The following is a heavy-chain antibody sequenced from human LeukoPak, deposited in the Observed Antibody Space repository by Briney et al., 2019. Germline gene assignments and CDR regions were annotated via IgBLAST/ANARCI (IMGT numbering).Heavy chain of an antibody. V-gene: IGHV1-69*06. J-gene: IGHJ4*02. CDR1: GGTFSSYA. Sequence: VASVKVSCKASGGTFSSYAISWVRQAPGQGLERMGRIIPIFGTANYAQKFQGRVTITADKSTSTAYMELSSLRSEDTAVYYCARWTYYYDSVDYWGQGTLVTVSS. CDR3: ARWTYYYDSVDY. CDR2: IIPIFGTA. D-gene: IGHD3-22*01.